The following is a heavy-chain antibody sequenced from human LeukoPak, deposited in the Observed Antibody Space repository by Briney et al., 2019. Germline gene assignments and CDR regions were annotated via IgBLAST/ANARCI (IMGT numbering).Heavy chain of an antibody. CDR2: IYTSGST. CDR3: AREPPIWSGYPNWFDP. D-gene: IGHD3-3*01. J-gene: IGHJ5*02. V-gene: IGHV4-39*07. Sequence: SSETLSLTCTVSGGSISISSYYWGWIRQPPGKGLEWIGRIYTSGSTNYNPSLKSRVTMSVDTSKNQFSLKLSSVTAADTAVYYCAREPPIWSGYPNWFDPWGQGTLVTVSS. CDR1: GGSISISSYY.